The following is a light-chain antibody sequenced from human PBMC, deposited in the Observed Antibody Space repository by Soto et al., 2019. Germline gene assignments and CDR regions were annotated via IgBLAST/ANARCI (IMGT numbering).Light chain of an antibody. J-gene: IGLJ2*01. CDR1: SSDVGGYNY. V-gene: IGLV2-14*01. CDR2: EVS. CDR3: NSYTSSTTLV. Sequence: QSVLTQPASVSGSPGQSITISCTGTSSDVGGYNYVSWYQQHPGKAPKLMIYEVSHRPSGVSNRFTASKSGNTASLTISGLQAEDEADYYCNSYTSSTTLVFGGGTKVTVL.